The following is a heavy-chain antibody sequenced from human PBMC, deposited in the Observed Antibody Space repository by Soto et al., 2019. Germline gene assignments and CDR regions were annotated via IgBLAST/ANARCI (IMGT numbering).Heavy chain of an antibody. CDR2: IYYSGST. CDR1: GCSISSGGYY. V-gene: IGHV4-31*03. J-gene: IGHJ4*02. D-gene: IGHD3-22*01. Sequence: QVQLQESGPGLVKPSQTLSLTCTVSGCSISSGGYYWSWIRQHPGKGLEWIGYIYYSGSTYYNPSIKSRVTISVDTSKNQFSLKLSSVTAADTAVYYCAREPNYYDSSGYPYYFDYWGQGTLVTVSS. CDR3: AREPNYYDSSGYPYYFDY.